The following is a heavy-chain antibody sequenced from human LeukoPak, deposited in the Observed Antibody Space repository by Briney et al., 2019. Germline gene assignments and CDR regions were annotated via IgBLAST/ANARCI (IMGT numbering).Heavy chain of an antibody. Sequence: ASVKVSCKASGYGFTDHYIHWLRQAPGQRLEWMGWINPNSGVTNSAQKFQDRLTMTRDTSITTAYLELSRLRSDDTAFYYCARDYFSSAFGRFFDPWGQGTLVTVSS. CDR1: GYGFTDHY. J-gene: IGHJ5*02. V-gene: IGHV1-2*02. CDR2: INPNSGVT. CDR3: ARDYFSSAFGRFFDP. D-gene: IGHD6-19*01.